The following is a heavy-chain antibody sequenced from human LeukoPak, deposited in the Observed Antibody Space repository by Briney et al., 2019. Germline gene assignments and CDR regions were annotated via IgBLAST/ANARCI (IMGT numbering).Heavy chain of an antibody. CDR1: GFTFSSYN. Sequence: GGSLRLSCAASGFTFSSYNMNWVRQAPGKGLEWVSSISSSSDYIYYADSVKGRFTISRDNSKNTLYLQMNSLRAEDTAVYYCAKDLGSSGGNWFDPWGQGTLVTVSS. J-gene: IGHJ5*02. D-gene: IGHD2-15*01. CDR3: AKDLGSSGGNWFDP. V-gene: IGHV3-21*04. CDR2: ISSSSDYI.